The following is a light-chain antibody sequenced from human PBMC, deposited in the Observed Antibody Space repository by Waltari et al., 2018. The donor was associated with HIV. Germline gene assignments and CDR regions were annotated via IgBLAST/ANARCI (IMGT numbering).Light chain of an antibody. CDR2: AAS. CDR3: QQSYSTPPFT. CDR1: QSISNY. V-gene: IGKV1-39*01. J-gene: IGKJ2*01. Sequence: DIQMTQSPSSLSASVGDRVTITCRASQSISNYLNWYQQKPGKAPKFLMFAASSLQRGVPSRFSGSGSGTDFTLTISSLQPEDFATYYCQQSYSTPPFTFGQGTKLEIK.